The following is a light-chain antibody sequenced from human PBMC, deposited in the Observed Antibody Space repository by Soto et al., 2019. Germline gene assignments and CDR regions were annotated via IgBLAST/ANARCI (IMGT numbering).Light chain of an antibody. CDR2: YND. CDR1: NSNIGSNA. Sequence: SVLTQSPSVSGAPRQSVNISCSGNNSNIGSNAVHWYQQLPGKAPKLLMYYNDMLPSGVSDRFSGSKSGTSASLAISGLQSEDEGDYYCATWDDRLTAWVFGGGTKLTVL. V-gene: IGLV1-36*01. CDR3: ATWDDRLTAWV. J-gene: IGLJ3*02.